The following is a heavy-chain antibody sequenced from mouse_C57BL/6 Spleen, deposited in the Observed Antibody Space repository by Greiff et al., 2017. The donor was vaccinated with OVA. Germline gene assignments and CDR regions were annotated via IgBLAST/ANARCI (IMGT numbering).Heavy chain of an antibody. J-gene: IGHJ4*01. V-gene: IGHV1-54*01. CDR3: ARGVYYYARDY. CDR1: GYAFTNYL. Sequence: QVPLQQSGAELVRPGTSVKVSCKASGYAFTNYLIEWVKQRPGQGLEWIGVINPGSGGTNYNEKLKGKATLTADKSSSTAYMQLSSLTSEDSAVYFCARGVYYYARDYWGQGTSVTVSS. CDR2: INPGSGGT.